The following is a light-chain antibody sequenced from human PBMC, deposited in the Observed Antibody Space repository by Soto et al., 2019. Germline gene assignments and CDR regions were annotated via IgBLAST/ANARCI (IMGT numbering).Light chain of an antibody. J-gene: IGKJ1*01. CDR3: QQYDTSPRT. Sequence: EIVMTQSPVTLSVSPGERATLSCRASQSVGSNLAWYQQKPGQAPRLLVYSSSTRATDVPARFTGSGSGTDFTLTITRLEPEDFAVYYCQQYDTSPRTFGQGTKVEIK. CDR2: SSS. CDR1: QSVGSN. V-gene: IGKV3-15*01.